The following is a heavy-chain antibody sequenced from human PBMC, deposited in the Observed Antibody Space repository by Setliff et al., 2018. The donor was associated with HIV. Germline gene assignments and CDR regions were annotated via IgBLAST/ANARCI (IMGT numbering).Heavy chain of an antibody. J-gene: IGHJ3*02. CDR1: GGSMSTYY. Sequence: PSETLSLTCSVSGGSMSTYYWSWIRQPAGKGLEWIGRIYSSGSTIYNPSLRSRVTMSVDTSKSQLSLKLTSATAADTAVYYCARVFPPIRGAPFGTPPGAFDIWGQGTMVTVSS. V-gene: IGHV4-4*07. D-gene: IGHD2-15*01. CDR2: IYSSGST. CDR3: ARVFPPIRGAPFGTPPGAFDI.